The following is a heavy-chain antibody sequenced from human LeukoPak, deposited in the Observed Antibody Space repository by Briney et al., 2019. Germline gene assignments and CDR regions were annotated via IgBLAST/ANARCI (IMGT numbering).Heavy chain of an antibody. Sequence: GGSLRLSCAASGFTVSSNYMSWVRQAPGKGLEWVSAISGSGGSTYYADSVKGRLAITRDNSKNTLYLQMNSLRAEDTAVYYCAKEPRTYYGSGSNWFDPWGQGTLVTVSS. V-gene: IGHV3-23*01. CDR3: AKEPRTYYGSGSNWFDP. D-gene: IGHD3-10*01. J-gene: IGHJ5*02. CDR2: ISGSGGST. CDR1: GFTVSSNY.